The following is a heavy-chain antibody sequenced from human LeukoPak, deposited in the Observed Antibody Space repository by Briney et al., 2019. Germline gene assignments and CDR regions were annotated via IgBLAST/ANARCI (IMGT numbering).Heavy chain of an antibody. D-gene: IGHD6-13*01. Sequence: AAPVKVSCKASGYTFTSYGINWVRQAPGQGLEWMGWISPYNGKTIYGQNVQGRVTMTTDTSTSTAYMELRSLRSDDTAVYYCARGGQGSSSWYNYWGQGTLVTVSS. CDR2: ISPYNGKT. CDR3: ARGGQGSSSWYNY. J-gene: IGHJ4*02. CDR1: GYTFTSYG. V-gene: IGHV1-18*01.